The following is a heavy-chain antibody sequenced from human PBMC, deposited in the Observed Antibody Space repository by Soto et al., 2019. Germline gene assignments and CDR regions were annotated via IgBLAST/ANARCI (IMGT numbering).Heavy chain of an antibody. Sequence: EVQLLESGGGLVQPGGSLRLSCAASGFTFSSYAMSWVRQAPGKGLEWVSAISGSGGSTYYADSVKGRFTISRDNSKNTLYLQMNSLRAEDTAVYYCAREGDVVTTVTTAFYYGMDVWGQGTTVTVSS. CDR1: GFTFSSYA. J-gene: IGHJ6*02. CDR3: AREGDVVTTVTTAFYYGMDV. V-gene: IGHV3-23*01. D-gene: IGHD4-17*01. CDR2: ISGSGGST.